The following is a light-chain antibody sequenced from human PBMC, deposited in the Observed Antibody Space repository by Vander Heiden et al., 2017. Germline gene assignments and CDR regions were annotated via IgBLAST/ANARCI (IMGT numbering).Light chain of an antibody. CDR2: QDT. V-gene: IGLV3-1*01. CDR1: KLGDKY. J-gene: IGLJ2*01. Sequence: SYELTQPPSVSVSPGQTASITCRGDKLGDKYACWYQQKPGQSPLPVIYQDTKRPSGIPERFSGSNSGNTATLTISGTQAMDEADYYCQAWDSTTVVFGGGTKLTVL. CDR3: QAWDSTTVV.